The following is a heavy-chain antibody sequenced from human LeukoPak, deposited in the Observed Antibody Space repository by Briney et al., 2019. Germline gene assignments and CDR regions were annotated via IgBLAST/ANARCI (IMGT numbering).Heavy chain of an antibody. D-gene: IGHD1-26*01. CDR1: GDTFTCYY. Sequence: ASVQVSCKASGDTFTCYYMHWVRQAPGQGLEWMGRINAKSGGKNYAQKFQGRVTMTRDTSISTAYMELSRLRSDDTAVYYCARVEWELPDYWGQGTLVTVSS. J-gene: IGHJ4*02. V-gene: IGHV1-2*06. CDR3: ARVEWELPDY. CDR2: INAKSGGK.